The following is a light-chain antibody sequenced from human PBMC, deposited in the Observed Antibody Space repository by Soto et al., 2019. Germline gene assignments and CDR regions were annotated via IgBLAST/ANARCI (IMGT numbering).Light chain of an antibody. J-gene: IGKJ2*01. CDR1: QSISSW. CDR3: QQYNSYPYT. Sequence: IQMTQSPSTRSASVGDRVTITCRASQSISSWLAWYQKKPGKAPKLLIYDASSLESGVPSRFSGSGSGTEFTLTISSLQPDDFATYYCQQYNSYPYTFGQGTKLEIK. CDR2: DAS. V-gene: IGKV1-5*01.